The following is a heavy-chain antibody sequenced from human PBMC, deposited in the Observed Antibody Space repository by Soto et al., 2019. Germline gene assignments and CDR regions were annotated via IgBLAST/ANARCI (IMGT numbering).Heavy chain of an antibody. V-gene: IGHV1-2*04. CDR1: GYTFTGYY. CDR3: ATAYEGRYYYYGMDV. Sequence: GASVKVSCKASGYTFTGYYMHWVRQAPGQGLEWMGWINPNSGGTNYAQKFQGWVTMTRDTSISTAYMELSRLRSDDTAVYYCATAYEGRYYYYGMDVWGQGTTVTVSS. D-gene: IGHD3-3*01. J-gene: IGHJ6*02. CDR2: INPNSGGT.